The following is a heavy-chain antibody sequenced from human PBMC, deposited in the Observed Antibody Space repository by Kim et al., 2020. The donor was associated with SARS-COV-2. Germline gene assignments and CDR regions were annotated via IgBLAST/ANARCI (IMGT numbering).Heavy chain of an antibody. Sequence: SETLSLTCTVSGGSISSSSYYWGWIRQPPGKGLEWIGSIYYSGSTYYTPSLKSRVTISVATSKNQFSLKLSSVTAADTAVYYCARHNPPPDIVVVPAATDGAPGNWFDPWGQGTLVTVSS. J-gene: IGHJ5*02. CDR2: IYYSGST. D-gene: IGHD2-2*01. CDR1: GGSISSSSYY. CDR3: ARHNPPPDIVVVPAATDGAPGNWFDP. V-gene: IGHV4-39*01.